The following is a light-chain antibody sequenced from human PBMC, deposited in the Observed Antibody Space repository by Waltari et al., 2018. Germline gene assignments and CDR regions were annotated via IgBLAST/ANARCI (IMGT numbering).Light chain of an antibody. CDR1: QSISSF. CDR2: AAS. J-gene: IGKJ1*01. V-gene: IGKV1-39*01. Sequence: DIQMTQSPSSLSASVGDSVVITCRASQSISSFLNWYQQKPGKVPTLLIYAASTLQSGVPSRFSGSGSGTDFTLTIRSLQPEDFATYYCQQSYSPMWTFGQGTKVDI. CDR3: QQSYSPMWT.